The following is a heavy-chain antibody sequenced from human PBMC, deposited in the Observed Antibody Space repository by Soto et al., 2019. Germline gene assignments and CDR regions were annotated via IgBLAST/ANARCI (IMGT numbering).Heavy chain of an antibody. CDR1: GFTFSSYA. D-gene: IGHD3-16*01. J-gene: IGHJ4*02. V-gene: IGHV3-23*01. Sequence: EVQLLESGGGLVQPGGSLRLSCAASGFTFSSYAMSWVRQAPGKGLEWVSALSGSGGRTYYADYVNGRVTIPRDNSKNTLYLEMNSQGDEDTALYFCAKCWGGWEPAGDQGYWGQGTLVTVSS. CDR3: AKCWGGWEPAGDQGY. CDR2: LSGSGGRT.